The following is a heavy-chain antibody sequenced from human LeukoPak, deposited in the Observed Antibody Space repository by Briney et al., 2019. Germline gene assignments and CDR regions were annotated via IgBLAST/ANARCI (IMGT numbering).Heavy chain of an antibody. CDR1: GFSFSTYA. D-gene: IGHD6-19*01. CDR2: ISGSGGYT. J-gene: IGHJ4*02. Sequence: GGSLTLSCAVSGFSFSTYAMTWVRQAPGMGLESVSAISGSGGYTYNADSVKGRFTIARDNSKNTLYLQMNSLRAEDTAIYYCAKAEGKNPTGGRWLDWGQGTLVTVSS. V-gene: IGHV3-23*01. CDR3: AKAEGKNPTGGRWLD.